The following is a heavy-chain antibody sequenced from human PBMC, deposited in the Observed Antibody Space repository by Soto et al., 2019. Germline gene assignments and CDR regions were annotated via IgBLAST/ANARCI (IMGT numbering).Heavy chain of an antibody. Sequence: QVQLQQWGAGLLKPSETLSLTCAVYGGSFSGYYWSWIRQPPGKGLEWIGEINHSGSTNYNPSLNSRVTISVDTSKNQFSLKLSSVTAADTAVYYCARVGLLRYFDWVPRRFDPWGQGTLVTVSS. D-gene: IGHD3-9*01. CDR3: ARVGLLRYFDWVPRRFDP. CDR2: INHSGST. V-gene: IGHV4-34*01. CDR1: GGSFSGYY. J-gene: IGHJ5*02.